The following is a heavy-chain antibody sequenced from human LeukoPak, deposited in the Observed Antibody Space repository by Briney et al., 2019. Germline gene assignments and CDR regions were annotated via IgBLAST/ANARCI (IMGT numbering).Heavy chain of an antibody. D-gene: IGHD3-22*01. CDR2: ISSSSSYI. V-gene: IGHV3-21*01. Sequence: GGSLRLSCAVSGFTFSSYSMNWGRQAPGKGLEWVSSISSSSSYIYYADSVKGRFTISRDNAKNSLYLQMNSLRAEDTAVYYCARDLSTMIPFDYWGQGTLVTVSS. CDR3: ARDLSTMIPFDY. J-gene: IGHJ4*02. CDR1: GFTFSSYS.